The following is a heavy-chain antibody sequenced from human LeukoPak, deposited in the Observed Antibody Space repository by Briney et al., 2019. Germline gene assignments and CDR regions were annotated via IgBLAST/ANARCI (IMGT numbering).Heavy chain of an antibody. CDR2: ISGSGGST. J-gene: IGHJ5*02. CDR1: GFTFSSYA. Sequence: AGGSLRLSCAASGFTFSSYAMSWVRQAPGKGLEWVSAISGSGGSTYYADSVKGRFTISRDNSKNTLYLQMNSLRAEDTAEYYCAKDPIAVAGKRDWFDPWGQGTLVTVSS. V-gene: IGHV3-23*01. CDR3: AKDPIAVAGKRDWFDP. D-gene: IGHD6-19*01.